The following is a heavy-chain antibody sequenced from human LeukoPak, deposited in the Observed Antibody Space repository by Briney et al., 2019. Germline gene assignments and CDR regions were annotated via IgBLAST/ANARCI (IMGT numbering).Heavy chain of an antibody. CDR3: ARGNRGLVMYWFDP. D-gene: IGHD6-19*01. V-gene: IGHV4-4*02. CDR2: IYHSGST. J-gene: IGHJ5*02. Sequence: PSGTLSLTCAVSGGSISSSNWWSWVRQPPGKGLEWIGEIYHSGSTNYNPSLKSRVTISVDKSKNQFSLKLSSVTAADTAVYYCARGNRGLVMYWFDPWGQRTLVTVSS. CDR1: GGSISSSNW.